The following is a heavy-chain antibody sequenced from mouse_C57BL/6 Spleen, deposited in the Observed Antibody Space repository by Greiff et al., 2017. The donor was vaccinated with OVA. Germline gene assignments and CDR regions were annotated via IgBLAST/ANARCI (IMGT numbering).Heavy chain of an antibody. J-gene: IGHJ1*03. CDR3: AGSSPSYWYFDV. V-gene: IGHV1-82*01. CDR1: GYAFSSSW. D-gene: IGHD1-1*01. Sequence: VKLQQSGPELVKPGASVKISCKASGYAFSSSWMNWVKQRPGKGLEWIGRIYPGDGDTNYNGKFKGKATLTADKSSSTAYMQLSSLTSEDSAVYFCAGSSPSYWYFDVWGTGTTVTVSS. CDR2: IYPGDGDT.